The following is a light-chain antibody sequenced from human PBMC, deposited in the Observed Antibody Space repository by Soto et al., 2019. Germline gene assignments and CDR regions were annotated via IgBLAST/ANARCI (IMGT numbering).Light chain of an antibody. CDR3: QQYGSSRT. CDR2: GAS. J-gene: IGKJ1*01. CDR1: QSVISSY. Sequence: EIVLTQSPGTLSLSPGEIATLSCSASQSVISSYLAWYQQKPGQAPRLLIYGASSRATGIPDRFSGSGSGTDFTLTISRLEPEDFAVYYCQQYGSSRTFGQGTKVDIK. V-gene: IGKV3-20*01.